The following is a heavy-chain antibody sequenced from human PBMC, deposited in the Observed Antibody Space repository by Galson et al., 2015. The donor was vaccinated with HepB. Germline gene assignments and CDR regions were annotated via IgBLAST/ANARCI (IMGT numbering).Heavy chain of an antibody. Sequence: SVKVSCKASGYTFTSYYMHWVRQAPGQGLEWMGIINPSGGSTSYAQKFQGRVTMTRDTSTSTVYMELSSLRSEDTAVYYCARDYSGDYDYPTYYFDYWGQGTLVTVSS. J-gene: IGHJ4*02. CDR3: ARDYSGDYDYPTYYFDY. D-gene: IGHD4-17*01. CDR2: INPSGGST. CDR1: GYTFTSYY. V-gene: IGHV1-46*01.